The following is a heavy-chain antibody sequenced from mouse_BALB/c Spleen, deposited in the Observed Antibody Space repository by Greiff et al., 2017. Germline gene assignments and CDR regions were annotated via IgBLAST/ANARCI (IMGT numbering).Heavy chain of an antibody. CDR1: EYEFPLHD. J-gene: IGHJ1*01. CDR2: INSDGGST. Sequence: EVHLVESGGGLVQPGESLKISCESNEYEFPLHDMSWVRKTPGKRLELVAAINSDGGSTYYPDTMERRFIISRDNTKKTLYLQMSSLRSEDTALYYCARQGYGNYWYFDVWGAGTTVTVSS. V-gene: IGHV5-2*01. D-gene: IGHD2-1*01. CDR3: ARQGYGNYWYFDV.